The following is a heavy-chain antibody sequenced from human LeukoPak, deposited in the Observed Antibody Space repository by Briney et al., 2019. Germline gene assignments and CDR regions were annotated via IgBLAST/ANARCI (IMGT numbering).Heavy chain of an antibody. CDR2: IYSGGST. CDR1: GFTVSSNY. Sequence: GGSLRLSCAASGFTVSSNYMSWVRQAPGKGLEWVSVIYSGGSTYYADSVKGRFTISRDNSKNTLYLQMNSLRAEDTAVYYCARDHSSSSEQYYYYGMDVWGQGTTVTVSS. CDR3: ARDHSSSSEQYYYYGMDV. V-gene: IGHV3-66*01. J-gene: IGHJ6*02. D-gene: IGHD6-6*01.